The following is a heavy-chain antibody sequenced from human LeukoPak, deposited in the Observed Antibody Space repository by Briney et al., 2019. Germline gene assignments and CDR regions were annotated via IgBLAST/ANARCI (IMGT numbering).Heavy chain of an antibody. CDR3: AKYGVGYYDSIGYYDIQH. Sequence: AASVTVSCTASGYTFTVYYMHWVRQAPGQGLEWMGWINPNSGGTNYAQKFQGRVTMTRDTSISTAYMELSRLRSDDTAVYYCAKYGVGYYDSIGYYDIQHWGQGTLVTVSS. V-gene: IGHV1-2*02. D-gene: IGHD3-22*01. CDR2: INPNSGGT. CDR1: GYTFTVYY. J-gene: IGHJ1*01.